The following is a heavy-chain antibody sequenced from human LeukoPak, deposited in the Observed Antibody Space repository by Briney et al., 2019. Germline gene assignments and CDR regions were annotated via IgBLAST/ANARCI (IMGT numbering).Heavy chain of an antibody. CDR3: ARGGGSYGQEGYYYYYMDV. CDR2: IYYSGST. CDR1: GGSFSGYY. V-gene: IGHV4-59*01. Sequence: SETLSLTCAVYGGSFSGYYWSWVRQPPGPGLEWIGYIYYSGSTNYNPSLKSRVTISVDTSKNQFSLKLSSVTAADTAVYYCARGGGSYGQEGYYYYYMDVWGKGTTVTVSS. J-gene: IGHJ6*03. D-gene: IGHD1-26*01.